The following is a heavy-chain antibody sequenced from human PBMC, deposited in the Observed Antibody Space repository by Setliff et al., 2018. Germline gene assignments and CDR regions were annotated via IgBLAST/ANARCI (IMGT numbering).Heavy chain of an antibody. CDR1: GGTFNNYG. CDR3: AREMLVVRGVNSYNYYMDV. D-gene: IGHD3-10*02. Sequence: SVKVSCKASGGTFNNYGVTWVRQAPGQGLEWMGGTIPFFGTTNYAQKFQGRVTITTDESTSTAYMELSSLRSEDTAVYYCAREMLVVRGVNSYNYYMDVWGKGTTVTVSS. CDR2: TIPFFGTT. J-gene: IGHJ6*03. V-gene: IGHV1-69*05.